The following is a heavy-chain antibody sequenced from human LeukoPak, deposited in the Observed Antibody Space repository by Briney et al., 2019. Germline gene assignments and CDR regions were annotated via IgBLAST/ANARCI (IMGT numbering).Heavy chain of an antibody. D-gene: IGHD5-12*01. V-gene: IGHV3-9*01. J-gene: IGHJ4*02. CDR3: AKERGYSGYDRAFDY. Sequence: PGGSLRLSCAASGFTFDDYAMHWVRHAPGKGLEWVSGISWNSGSIGYADSVKGRFTISRDNAKNSLYLQMNSLRAEDTALYYCAKERGYSGYDRAFDYWGQGTLVTVSS. CDR2: ISWNSGSI. CDR1: GFTFDDYA.